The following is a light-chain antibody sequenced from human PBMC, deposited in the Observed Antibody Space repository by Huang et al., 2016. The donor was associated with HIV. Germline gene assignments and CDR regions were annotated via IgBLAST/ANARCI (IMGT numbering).Light chain of an antibody. V-gene: IGKV2-28*01. CDR2: LGS. CDR1: QSLLHSNGYKY. J-gene: IGKJ3*01. CDR3: MQTLQTPFFS. Sequence: DIVMTQFPLYLPVTPGESASISCRASQSLLHSNGYKYLDWYLQKPGQSPQLLIYLGSNRASGVPDRFSGSGSDAEFTLTISSVEAEDVGVYYCMQTLQTPFFSFGPGTIVDI.